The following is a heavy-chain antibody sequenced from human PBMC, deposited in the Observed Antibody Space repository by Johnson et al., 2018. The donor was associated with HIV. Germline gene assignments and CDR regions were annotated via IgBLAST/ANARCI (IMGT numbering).Heavy chain of an antibody. Sequence: VQLVESGGGLVQPGGSLRLSCAASGFTFSSYAMHWVRQAPGKGLEYVSAISSNGGSTYYANSVKGRFTISRDNSNNTLYLQLGSLRAEDMAVYSCARGITGNRGDAFYIWGQGTMVTVSS. J-gene: IGHJ3*02. V-gene: IGHV3-64*01. CDR1: GFTFSSYA. CDR3: ARGITGNRGDAFYI. D-gene: IGHD1-20*01. CDR2: ISSNGGST.